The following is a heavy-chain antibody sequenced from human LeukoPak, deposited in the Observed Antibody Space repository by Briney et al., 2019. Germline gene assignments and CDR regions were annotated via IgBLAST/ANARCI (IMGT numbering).Heavy chain of an antibody. CDR3: ARDRGTATINWFDP. V-gene: IGHV1-69*13. CDR1: GGTFSSYA. Sequence: GASVTVSLKASGGTFSSYAISWVRQAPGQGLEWMGGIIPIFGTANYAQKFQGRVTITADESTSTAYMELSSLRSEDTAVYYCARDRGTATINWFDPWGQGTLVTVSS. CDR2: IIPIFGTA. D-gene: IGHD5-12*01. J-gene: IGHJ5*02.